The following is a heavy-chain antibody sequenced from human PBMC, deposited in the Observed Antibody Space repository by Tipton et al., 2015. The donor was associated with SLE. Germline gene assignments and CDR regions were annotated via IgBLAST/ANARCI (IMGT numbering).Heavy chain of an antibody. D-gene: IGHD3-22*01. CDR3: ARVGYDSSGFDY. CDR2: IYYSGST. CDR1: GGSLSSSSYY. J-gene: IGHJ4*02. Sequence: TLSLTCTVSGGSLSSSSYYWGWIRQPPGKGLEWIGSIYYSGSTNYNPSLKSRVTISVDTSKNQFSLKLRSVTAADTAVYYCARVGYDSSGFDYWGQGTLVTVSS. V-gene: IGHV4-39*07.